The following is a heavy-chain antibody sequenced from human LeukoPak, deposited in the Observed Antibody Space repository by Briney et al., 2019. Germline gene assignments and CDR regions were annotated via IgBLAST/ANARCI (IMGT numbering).Heavy chain of an antibody. D-gene: IGHD3-10*01. J-gene: IGHJ6*03. CDR1: GDTVSSNSAA. Sequence: SQTVSLTCAVSGDTVSSNSAAWNWIRQSPSRGLEWLGRTYYRSKWYNEYAVSVKSRITINPDTSKNQFSLQLNSVTPEDTAVYYCAREIPWFGDPINYYYYMDVWGKGTTVTVSS. CDR3: AREIPWFGDPINYYYYMDV. V-gene: IGHV6-1*01. CDR2: TYYRSKWYN.